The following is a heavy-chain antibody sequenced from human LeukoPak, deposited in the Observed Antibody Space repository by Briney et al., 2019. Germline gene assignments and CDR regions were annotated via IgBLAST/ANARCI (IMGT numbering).Heavy chain of an antibody. CDR1: GGSISSGDYY. CDR3: ARELRDFWSGYPLFDN. D-gene: IGHD3-3*01. Sequence: SETLSLTCTVSGGSISSGDYYWSWIRQPPGKGLEWIGYIYYSGSTYYNPSLKSRVTISVDTSKNQFSLKLSSVTAADTAVYFCARELRDFWSGYPLFDNWGQGTLVTVSS. J-gene: IGHJ4*02. V-gene: IGHV4-30-4*08. CDR2: IYYSGST.